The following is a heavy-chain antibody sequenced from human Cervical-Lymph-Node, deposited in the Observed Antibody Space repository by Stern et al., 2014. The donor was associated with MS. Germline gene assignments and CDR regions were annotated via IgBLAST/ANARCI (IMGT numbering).Heavy chain of an antibody. V-gene: IGHV1-24*01. Sequence: QVQLVQSGAEVKKPGASVKVSCKVSGSTLSDFSMHWGRQAPGKGLEWMGNFDPEDGEAIYAQRFQGRVTMTADTSTDTAYMELSSLRSEDTAVYYCATDYNYWGQGTLVTVSS. D-gene: IGHD4-11*01. CDR1: GSTLSDFS. CDR2: FDPEDGEA. J-gene: IGHJ4*02. CDR3: ATDYNY.